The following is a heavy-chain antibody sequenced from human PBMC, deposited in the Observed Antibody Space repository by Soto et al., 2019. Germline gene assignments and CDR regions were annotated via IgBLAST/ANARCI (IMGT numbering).Heavy chain of an antibody. D-gene: IGHD3-10*01. V-gene: IGHV4-31*03. Sequence: QVQLQESGPGLVKPSQTLSLTCTVSGGSISSGGYYWSWIRQHPGKGLEWIGYIYYSGSTYYNPSLKSRVTLSVDTSKNQFALKLSSVTAADTAVYYCARRVRGVFFDYWGQGTLVTVSS. CDR2: IYYSGST. CDR1: GGSISSGGYY. J-gene: IGHJ4*02. CDR3: ARRVRGVFFDY.